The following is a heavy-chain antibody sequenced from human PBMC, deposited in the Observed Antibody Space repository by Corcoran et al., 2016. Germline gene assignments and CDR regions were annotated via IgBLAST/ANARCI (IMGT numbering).Heavy chain of an antibody. CDR2: IYPGDSDT. J-gene: IGHJ6*02. Sequence: EVQLVQSGAEVKKPGESLKISCQGSGYRFTTSWIAWVRQMPGEVLESMGVIYPGDSDTRYSPSFQGQVTISADKSISTAYLQWSSLKASDTAMYYCARQTRSGVDVWGQGTPVTVSS. V-gene: IGHV5-51*01. CDR1: GYRFTTSW. D-gene: IGHD2-15*01. CDR3: ARQTRSGVDV.